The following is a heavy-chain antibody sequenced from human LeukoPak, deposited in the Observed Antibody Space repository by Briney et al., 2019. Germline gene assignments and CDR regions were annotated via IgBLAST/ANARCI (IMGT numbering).Heavy chain of an antibody. CDR1: GYTFTSYY. CDR3: ARSRGYPYYGMDV. Sequence: ASVKVSCKASGYTFTSYYMHWVRQAPGQGLEWMGIINPSGGSTSYAQKFQGRVTMTRNSSTTTVYMELSSLRSEDTAVYYCARSRGYPYYGMDVWGQGTPVTVSS. CDR2: INPSGGST. D-gene: IGHD6-25*01. V-gene: IGHV1-46*01. J-gene: IGHJ6*02.